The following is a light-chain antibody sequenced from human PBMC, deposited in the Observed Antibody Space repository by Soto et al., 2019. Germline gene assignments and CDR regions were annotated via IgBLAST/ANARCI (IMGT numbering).Light chain of an antibody. CDR3: SSYTSNITYV. CDR1: SSDVGGYNY. V-gene: IGLV2-14*01. Sequence: QSVLTQPASVSGSPGQSITISCIGTSSDVGGYNYVSWYQQNPGKAPKLMIFDVSNRPSGVSNRFSGSKSGNTASLTISGLQADDEADYYCSSYTSNITYVFGTGTKLTVL. J-gene: IGLJ1*01. CDR2: DVS.